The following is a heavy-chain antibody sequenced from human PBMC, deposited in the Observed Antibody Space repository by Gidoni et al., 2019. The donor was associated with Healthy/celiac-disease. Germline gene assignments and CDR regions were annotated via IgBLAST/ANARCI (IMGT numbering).Heavy chain of an antibody. Sequence: QVQLVQSGAEVKTPGASVTVSCKPSGSTFTVHYMHWVRQAPGQGLEWMGWINPNSGGTNYAQKFQGWVTMTRDTSISTAYMELSRLRSDDTAVYYCARARSTSFSSTSCWFDPWGQGTLVTVSS. CDR3: ARARSTSFSSTSCWFDP. CDR1: GSTFTVHY. CDR2: INPNSGGT. V-gene: IGHV1-2*04. J-gene: IGHJ5*02. D-gene: IGHD2-2*01.